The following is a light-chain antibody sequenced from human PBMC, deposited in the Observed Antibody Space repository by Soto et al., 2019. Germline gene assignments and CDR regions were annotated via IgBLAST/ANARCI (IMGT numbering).Light chain of an antibody. J-gene: IGKJ4*01. CDR3: QQYGRSPLT. CDR1: QSVTTNY. V-gene: IGKV3-20*01. CDR2: GAS. Sequence: IVLSQSPDTLSLYPGDRATLSCRASQSVTTNYLAWYQQKPGQAPRLLIYGASSRATGIPDRFSGSGSGTDFTLTISRLEPEDFAVYHCQQYGRSPLTFGGGTKVDIK.